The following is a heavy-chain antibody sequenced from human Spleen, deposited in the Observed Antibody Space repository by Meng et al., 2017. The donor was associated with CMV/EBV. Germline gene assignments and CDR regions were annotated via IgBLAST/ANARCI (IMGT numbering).Heavy chain of an antibody. D-gene: IGHD3-3*01. CDR1: GFTFSDYD. CDR2: IGTLADT. J-gene: IGHJ6*02. V-gene: IGHV3-13*01. Sequence: GESLKISCAASGFTFSDYDMHWVRQATGKNLEWVSAIGTLADTFYPDSVKGRFTISRENAKNSLFLQMNNLRAGDTAVYYCARASKDFLSGHWDYGMDVWGQGTMVTVSS. CDR3: ARASKDFLSGHWDYGMDV.